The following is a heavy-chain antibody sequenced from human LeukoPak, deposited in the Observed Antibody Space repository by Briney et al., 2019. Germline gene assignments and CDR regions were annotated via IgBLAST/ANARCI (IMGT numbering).Heavy chain of an antibody. CDR3: ARKTYCSGGRCYGENWFDP. Sequence: SETLFLTCTVTGGSISGYHWNWIRQSPGKGLEWIANIFYTGNADYNPSLKSRVTISVDTSKNEMSLILRSVTAADTAVYYCARKTYCSGGRCYGENWFDPWGQGTLVTVSS. V-gene: IGHV4-59*08. D-gene: IGHD2-15*01. CDR1: GGSISGYH. J-gene: IGHJ5*02. CDR2: IFYTGNA.